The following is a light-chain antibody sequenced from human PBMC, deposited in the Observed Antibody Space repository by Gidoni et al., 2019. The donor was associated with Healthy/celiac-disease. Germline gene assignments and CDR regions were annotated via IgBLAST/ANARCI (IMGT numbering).Light chain of an antibody. CDR1: QSVSSSY. J-gene: IGKJ1*01. CDR2: GAS. V-gene: IGKV3-20*01. Sequence: EIVLTQSPGTLSLSPGERATLSCRASQSVSSSYLAWYQQKPGQAPRLLIYGASSRATGIPDRFSGSGSGTDFTLTISRLEPEEFAVYYCQQYGSSLTWTFXQXTKVEIK. CDR3: QQYGSSLTWT.